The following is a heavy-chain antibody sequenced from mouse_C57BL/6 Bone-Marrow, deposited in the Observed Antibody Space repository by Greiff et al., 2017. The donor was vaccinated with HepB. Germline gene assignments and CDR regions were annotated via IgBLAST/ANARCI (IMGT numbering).Heavy chain of an antibody. J-gene: IGHJ2*01. CDR1: GYTFTEYT. Sequence: QVQLQQSGAELVKPGASVKLSCKASGYTFTEYTIHWVKQRSGQGLEWIGWFYPGSGSIKYNEKFKDKATLTADKSSSTVYMELSRLTSEDSAVYFCARHAATLIWLRRRRSGYFDYWGQGTTLTVSS. CDR2: FYPGSGSI. V-gene: IGHV1-62-2*01. CDR3: ARHAATLIWLRRRRSGYFDY. D-gene: IGHD2-2*01.